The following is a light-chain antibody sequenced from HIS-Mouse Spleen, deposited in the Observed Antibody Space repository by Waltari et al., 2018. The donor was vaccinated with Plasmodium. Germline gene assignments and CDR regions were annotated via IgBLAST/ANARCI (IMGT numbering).Light chain of an antibody. V-gene: IGKV3-15*01. CDR1: QSVSSN. J-gene: IGKJ2*01. CDR2: GAS. Sequence: EIVMTQSPATLSVSPGENATLSCRASQSVSSNFTWYQQKPGQAPRLLIYGASTRATGIPARFSGSGSGTEFTLTISSMQSEDFAVYYCQQYNNWPPYTFGQGTKLEIK. CDR3: QQYNNWPPYT.